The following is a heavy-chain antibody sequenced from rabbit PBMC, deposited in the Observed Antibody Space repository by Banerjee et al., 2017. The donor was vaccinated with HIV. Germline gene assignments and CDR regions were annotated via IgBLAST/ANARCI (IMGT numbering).Heavy chain of an antibody. D-gene: IGHD1-1*01. Sequence: QEQLVESGGDLVKPGASLTLTCKASGFSFSSGYYMCWVRQAPGKGLEWIACIYAGSSGNTYYASWAKGRFTISKTSSTTVTLQMTSLTAADTATYFCVREVYVSDSGYSDLWGPGTLVTVS. CDR2: IYAGSSGNT. CDR3: VREVYVSDSGYSDL. V-gene: IGHV1S45*01. J-gene: IGHJ6*01. CDR1: GFSFSSGYY.